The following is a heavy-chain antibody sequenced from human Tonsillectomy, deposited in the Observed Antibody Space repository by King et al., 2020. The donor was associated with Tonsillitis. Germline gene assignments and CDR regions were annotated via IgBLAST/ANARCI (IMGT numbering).Heavy chain of an antibody. CDR3: ATCSGGSCYSAGYYYYYGMDV. CDR2: IIPLFGTA. Sequence: VQLVQSGAEVKKPGSSVKVSCKASGGTFSTYSISWVRQAPGQGLEWMGGIIPLFGTANYAQKFQGRVTITAAESTSTAYMELGSLRSEDTAVYYCATCSGGSCYSAGYYYYYGMDVWGQGTTVTVSS. V-gene: IGHV1-69*01. CDR1: GGTFSTYS. J-gene: IGHJ6*02. D-gene: IGHD2-15*01.